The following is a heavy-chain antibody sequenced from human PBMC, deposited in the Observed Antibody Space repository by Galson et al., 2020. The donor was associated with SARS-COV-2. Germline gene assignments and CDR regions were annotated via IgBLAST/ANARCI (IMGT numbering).Heavy chain of an antibody. CDR2: IDWDDDE. CDR1: GFSLTTSGMC. CDR3: ARIDSSGCRGNY. J-gene: IGHJ4*02. V-gene: IGHV2-70*11. D-gene: IGHD6-19*01. Sequence: ESGPTLVKPTQTLTLTCTFSGFSLTTSGMCVGWIRQPPGKALEWLARIDWDDDEYYSAPLKTRLTISKDTSKNQVVLTMTNMDPVDTATYYCARIDSSGCRGNYWGQGTLVTVSS.